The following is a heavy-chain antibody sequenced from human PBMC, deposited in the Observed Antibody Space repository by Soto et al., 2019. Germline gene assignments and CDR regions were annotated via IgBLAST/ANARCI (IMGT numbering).Heavy chain of an antibody. D-gene: IGHD1-1*01. V-gene: IGHV3-9*01. CDR3: AKDKNPGTTGTIFDY. CDR1: GFTFDDYA. Sequence: GGSLRLSCAASGFTFDDYAMHWVRQAPGKGLEWVSGISWNSGSIGYADSVKGRFTISRDNAKNSLYLQMNSLRAEDTALYYCAKDKNPGTTGTIFDYRGQGTLVTVSS. J-gene: IGHJ4*02. CDR2: ISWNSGSI.